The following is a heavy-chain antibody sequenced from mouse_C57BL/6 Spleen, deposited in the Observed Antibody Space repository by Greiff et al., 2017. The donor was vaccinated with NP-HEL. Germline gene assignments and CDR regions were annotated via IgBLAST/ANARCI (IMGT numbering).Heavy chain of an antibody. J-gene: IGHJ2*01. Sequence: VQLQQSGAELVKAGASVKMSCKASGYTFTSYWMHWVKQRLGQGLEWFAETNPTNGRTYYNEKFKSKATLTVDKSSSTAYMLRSGPTLEDSAVYYFSRIKKIVATYFDYWGQGTTLTVSS. CDR3: SRIKKIVATYFDY. CDR1: GYTFTSYW. D-gene: IGHD1-1*01. CDR2: TNPTNGRT. V-gene: IGHV1S81*02.